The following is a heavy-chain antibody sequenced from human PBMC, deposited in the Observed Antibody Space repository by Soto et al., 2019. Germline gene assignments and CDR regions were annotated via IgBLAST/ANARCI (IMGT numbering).Heavy chain of an antibody. D-gene: IGHD6-13*01. CDR3: ARGELGIAAAGTVYWFDP. CDR2: ISSSSSYI. J-gene: IGHJ5*02. V-gene: IGHV3-21*01. Sequence: GGSLRLSCAASGFTFSSYSMNWVRQAPGKGLEWVSSISSSSSYIYYADSVKGRFTIPRDNAKNSLYLQMNSLRAEDTAVYYCARGELGIAAAGTVYWFDPWGQGTLVTVSS. CDR1: GFTFSSYS.